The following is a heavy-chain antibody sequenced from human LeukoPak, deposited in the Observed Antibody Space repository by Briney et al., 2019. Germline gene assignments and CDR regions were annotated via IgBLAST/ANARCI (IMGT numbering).Heavy chain of an antibody. CDR2: FDPEDGET. V-gene: IGHV1-24*01. CDR1: GYTLTELS. J-gene: IGHJ6*02. Sequence: ASGKVSGKDSGYTLTELSMHGVRQAPGKGLEGMGGFDPEDGETIYAQESQGRVTMTEDTSTATAYMELSSLRPEDTAVYYRATDVGGGPGGYYGMDVWGQGTPVTVSS. CDR3: ATDVGGGPGGYYGMDV. D-gene: IGHD1-26*01.